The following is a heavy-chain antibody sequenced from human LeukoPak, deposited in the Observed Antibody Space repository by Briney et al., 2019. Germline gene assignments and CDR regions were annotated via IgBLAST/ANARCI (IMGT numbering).Heavy chain of an antibody. J-gene: IGHJ6*02. CDR1: GFTFSSYD. CDR3: ARDWADGEDGMDV. Sequence: GGSQRLSCAASGFTFSSYDMHWVRHATGKGLECVSAIGNAGDTYYPGSVKGRFTITRENAKNSLYLQMNSLRAGDTAVYYCARDWADGEDGMDVWGQGTTVTVSS. D-gene: IGHD3-10*01. V-gene: IGHV3-13*01. CDR2: IGNAGDT.